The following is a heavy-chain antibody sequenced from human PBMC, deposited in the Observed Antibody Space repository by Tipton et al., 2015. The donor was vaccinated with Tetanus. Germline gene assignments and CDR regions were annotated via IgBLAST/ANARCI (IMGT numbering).Heavy chain of an antibody. D-gene: IGHD4-17*01. Sequence: QLVQSGAEVKKPGESLKISCKGSGYRFTSYWIGWVRQMHGKGLEWMGIIYPGDYDTRYSPYFQGQVTISADKSSSPAYLQWSSLRASDTAMYYCARHDYGDSPFDYWGQGTLVTVSS. CDR3: ARHDYGDSPFDY. V-gene: IGHV5-51*01. CDR2: IYPGDYDT. CDR1: GYRFTSYW. J-gene: IGHJ4*02.